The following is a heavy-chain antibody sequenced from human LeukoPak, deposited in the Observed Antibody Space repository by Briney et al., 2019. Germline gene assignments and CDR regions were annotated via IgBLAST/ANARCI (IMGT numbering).Heavy chain of an antibody. D-gene: IGHD6-13*01. V-gene: IGHV3-9*01. CDR3: AKDMYSSSWYARRLGYFDY. Sequence: GGSLRLSCAASGFTFDDYAMHWVRQAPGKGLEWVSGISWNSGSIGYADSVKGRFTISRDNAKNSLYLQMNSLRAEDTALYYCAKDMYSSSWYARRLGYFDYWGQGTLVTVSS. J-gene: IGHJ4*02. CDR1: GFTFDDYA. CDR2: ISWNSGSI.